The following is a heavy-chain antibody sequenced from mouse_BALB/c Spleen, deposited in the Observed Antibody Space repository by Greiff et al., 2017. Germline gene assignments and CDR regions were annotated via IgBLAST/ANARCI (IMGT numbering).Heavy chain of an antibody. CDR1: GFTFSSFG. CDR3: AKGNGNAMDY. CDR2: ISSGSSTI. Sequence: EVKLMESGGGLVQPGGSRKLSCAASGFTFSSFGMHWVRQAPEKGLEWVAYISSGSSTIYYADTVKGRFTISRDNPKNTLFLQMTSLRSEDTAMYYCAKGNGNAMDYWGQGTSVTVSS. D-gene: IGHD2-1*01. V-gene: IGHV5-17*02. J-gene: IGHJ4*01.